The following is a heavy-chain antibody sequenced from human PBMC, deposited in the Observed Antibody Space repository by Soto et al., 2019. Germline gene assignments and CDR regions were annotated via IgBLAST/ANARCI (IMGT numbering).Heavy chain of an antibody. CDR1: GGSIISYY. CDR3: ARAISSGIFGVVNPFDY. CDR2: IYYSGST. D-gene: IGHD3-3*01. V-gene: IGHV4-59*01. Sequence: SETLSLTCTVSGGSIISYYWSWIRQPPWKGLEWIGYIYYSGSTNYNPSLKSRVTISVDTSKNQFSLKLSSVTAADTAVYFCARAISSGIFGVVNPFDYWGQGTLVTVSS. J-gene: IGHJ4*02.